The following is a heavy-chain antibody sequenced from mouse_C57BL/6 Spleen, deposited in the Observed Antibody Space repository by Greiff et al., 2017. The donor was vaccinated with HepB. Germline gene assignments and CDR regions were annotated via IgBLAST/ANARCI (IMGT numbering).Heavy chain of an antibody. J-gene: IGHJ4*01. CDR3: ARDSSYAHFDY. Sequence: EVQLQESGPGLVKPSQSLSLTCSVTGYSITSGYYWNWIRQFPGNKLEWMGYISYDGSNNYNPSLKNRISITRDTSKNQFFLKLNSVTTEDTATYYCARDSSYAHFDYWGQGTSVTVSS. D-gene: IGHD1-1*01. CDR1: GYSITSGYY. CDR2: ISYDGSN. V-gene: IGHV3-6*01.